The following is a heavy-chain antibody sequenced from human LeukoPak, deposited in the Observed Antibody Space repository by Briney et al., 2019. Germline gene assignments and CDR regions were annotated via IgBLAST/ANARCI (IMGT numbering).Heavy chain of an antibody. CDR1: GDSFNTYF. CDR3: AREDVSASASTMALFDF. CDR2: IYGSGYS. V-gene: IGHV4-4*07. Sequence: ASETLSLTCTVSGDSFNTYFWNWIRLPARKRLEWIGRIYGSGYSMYNPSLNRRVTMSVDASKNQFSLKLRSVTAADTAVYFCAREDVSASASTMALFDFWGQGTRVSVSS. J-gene: IGHJ4*02. D-gene: IGHD5-24*01.